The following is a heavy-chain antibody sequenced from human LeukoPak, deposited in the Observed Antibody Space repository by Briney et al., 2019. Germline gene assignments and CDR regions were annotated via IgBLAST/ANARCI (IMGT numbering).Heavy chain of an antibody. CDR3: ARDHAVAGVFDY. V-gene: IGHV3-66*01. J-gene: IGHJ4*02. CDR2: IYSGGST. CDR1: GFTVSSNY. Sequence: PGGSLRLSCAASGFTVSSNYMSWVRQAPGKGLKWVSIIYSGGSTNYADSVKGRFTISRDNAKNSLHLQMDSLRAEDTAVYYCARDHAVAGVFDYWGQGTLVTVSS. D-gene: IGHD6-19*01.